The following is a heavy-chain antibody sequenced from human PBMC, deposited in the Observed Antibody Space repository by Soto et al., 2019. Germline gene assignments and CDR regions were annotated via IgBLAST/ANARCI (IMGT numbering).Heavy chain of an antibody. J-gene: IGHJ4*02. CDR2: INHSGST. V-gene: IGHV4-34*01. Sequence: SETLSLTCAVYGGSFSGYYWSWIRQPPGKGLEWIGEINHSGSTNYNPSLKSRVTISVDTSKNQFSPKLSSVTAADTAVYYCARGGIAARRVPSYWGQGTLVTVSS. CDR1: GGSFSGYY. D-gene: IGHD6-6*01. CDR3: ARGGIAARRVPSY.